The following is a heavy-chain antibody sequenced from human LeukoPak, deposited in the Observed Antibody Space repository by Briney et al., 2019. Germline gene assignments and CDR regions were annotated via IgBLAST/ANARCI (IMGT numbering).Heavy chain of an antibody. V-gene: IGHV3-23*01. CDR1: GFTFSTYT. D-gene: IGHD6-13*01. CDR3: VKGIAAAGNY. J-gene: IGHJ4*02. Sequence: GGSLRLSCAASGFTFSTYTMSWVRQAPGKGLEWVSGISGSGGSTYYAGSVKGRFTISRDNSKNTLYLQMNSLRAEDTAAYYCVKGIAAAGNYWGQGTLVTVSS. CDR2: ISGSGGST.